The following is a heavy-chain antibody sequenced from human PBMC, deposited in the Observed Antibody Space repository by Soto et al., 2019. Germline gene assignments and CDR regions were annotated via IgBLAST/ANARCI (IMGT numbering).Heavy chain of an antibody. D-gene: IGHD2-15*01. Sequence: SQTLSLTCVGSGDTVSSNSVAWNWVRQSPSRGLEWLGRTYYRSRWYSDYAVSVRSRIDINADTSKNQVSLQLNSVTPEDTAVYYCARSEEDSDYYYYGMDVWGQATTVTVSS. CDR1: GDTVSSNSVA. CDR2: TYYRSRWYS. V-gene: IGHV6-1*01. CDR3: ARSEEDSDYYYYGMDV. J-gene: IGHJ6*02.